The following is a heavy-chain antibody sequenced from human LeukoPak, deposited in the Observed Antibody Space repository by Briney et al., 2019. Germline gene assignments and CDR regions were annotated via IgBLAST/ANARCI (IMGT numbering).Heavy chain of an antibody. CDR2: ISYDGSNK. CDR1: GFTFSSYA. CDR3: ARDGRGRTFVVVAAIDYFDY. Sequence: GRSLRLSCAASGFTFSSYAMHWVRQAPGKGLEGVAVISYDGSNKYYADSVKGRFTISRDNSKNTLYLQMNSLRAEDTAVYYCARDGRGRTFVVVAAIDYFDYWGQGTLVTVSS. D-gene: IGHD2-15*01. J-gene: IGHJ4*02. V-gene: IGHV3-30*04.